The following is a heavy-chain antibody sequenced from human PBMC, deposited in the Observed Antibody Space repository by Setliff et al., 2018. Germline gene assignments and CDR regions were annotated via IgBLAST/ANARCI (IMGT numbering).Heavy chain of an antibody. CDR1: GYTFTSYG. CDR3: ARGTDYHGSGSYWAKDV. J-gene: IGHJ6*03. Sequence: ASVKVSCKASGYTFTSYGISWVRQAPGQGLEWMGWISAYNGNTNYAQKLQGRVTMTTDTSTSTVYMDLSSLKSDDTAVYYCARGTDYHGSGSYWAKDVWGKGTTVT. CDR2: ISAYNGNT. V-gene: IGHV1-18*01. D-gene: IGHD3-10*01.